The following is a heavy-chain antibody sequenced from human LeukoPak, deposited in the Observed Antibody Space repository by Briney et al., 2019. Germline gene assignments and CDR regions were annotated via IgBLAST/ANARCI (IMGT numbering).Heavy chain of an antibody. CDR2: MNPNSGNT. D-gene: IGHD2-2*01. CDR3: ARDMAHDLVVPAASDYYYYYMDV. Sequence: ASVKVSCKASGYTFTSYDINWVRQATGQGLEWMGWMNPNSGNTGYAQKFQGRVTITRNTSISTAYMELSRLRSDDTAVYYCARDMAHDLVVPAASDYYYYYMDVWGKGTTVTVSS. CDR1: GYTFTSYD. V-gene: IGHV1-8*03. J-gene: IGHJ6*03.